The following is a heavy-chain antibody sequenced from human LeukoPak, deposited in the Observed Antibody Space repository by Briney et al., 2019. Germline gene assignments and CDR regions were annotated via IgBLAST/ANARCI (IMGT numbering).Heavy chain of an antibody. J-gene: IGHJ4*02. CDR1: GFTCTNPA. D-gene: IGHD3-3*01. V-gene: IGHV1-58*02. CDR2: IVVGSGNT. CDR3: AADNPLSVLRFYH. Sequence: GASVKVSCKASGFTCTNPAMQWVRQARGQRLEWIGWIVVGSGNTNYAQKFQERVTITRDMSTSTAYMELSSLRSEDTAVYYCAADNPLSVLRFYHWGQGTLVTVSS.